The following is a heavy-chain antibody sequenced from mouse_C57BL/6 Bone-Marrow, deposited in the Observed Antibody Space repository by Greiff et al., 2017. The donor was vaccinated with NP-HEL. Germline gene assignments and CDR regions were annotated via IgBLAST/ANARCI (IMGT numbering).Heavy chain of an antibody. V-gene: IGHV1-74*01. D-gene: IGHD1-1*01. CDR2: IHPSDSDT. CDR1: GYTFTSYW. CDR3: AMDGSSPWYFDV. Sequence: QVHVKQPGAELVKPGASVKVSCKASGYTFTSYWMHWVKQRPGQGLEWIGRIHPSDSDTNYNQKFKGKATLTVDKSSSTAYMQLSSLTSEDSAVYYCAMDGSSPWYFDVWGTGTTVTVSS. J-gene: IGHJ1*03.